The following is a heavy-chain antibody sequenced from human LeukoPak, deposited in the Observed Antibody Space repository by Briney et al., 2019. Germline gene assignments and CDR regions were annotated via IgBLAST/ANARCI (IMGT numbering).Heavy chain of an antibody. CDR1: GGSFSGYY. D-gene: IGHD6-13*01. CDR3: ARDIAAAGLFFDY. V-gene: IGHV3-7*01. Sequence: PSETLSLTCAVYGGSFSGYYWTWVRQAPGKGLEWVANMKYDGSENDYVDSVKGRFTISRDNAKNSLYLQMNSLRAEDTAVYYCARDIAAAGLFFDYWGQGTLVTVSS. CDR2: MKYDGSEN. J-gene: IGHJ4*02.